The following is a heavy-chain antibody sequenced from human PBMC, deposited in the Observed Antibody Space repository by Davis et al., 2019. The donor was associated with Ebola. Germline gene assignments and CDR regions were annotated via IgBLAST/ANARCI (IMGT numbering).Heavy chain of an antibody. CDR2: ISAYNGNT. CDR3: ARGRGSYGDYVFDY. V-gene: IGHV1-18*01. D-gene: IGHD4-17*01. J-gene: IGHJ4*02. CDR1: GYTFTSYG. Sequence: ASVKVSCKASGYTFTSYGISWVRQAPGQGLEWMGWISAYNGNTNYAQKLQGRVTMTTDTSTSTAYMELSSLRSEDTAVYYCARGRGSYGDYVFDYWGQGTLVTVSS.